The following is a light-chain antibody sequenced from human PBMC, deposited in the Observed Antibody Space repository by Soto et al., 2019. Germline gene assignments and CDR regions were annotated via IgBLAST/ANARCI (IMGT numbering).Light chain of an antibody. Sequence: DIQMTQSPSTLSASVGDRVTITCRASQSINTWLAWYQQKPGTVPKLLLYEASTLESGVPSRFSGSRSGTEFTLTVSSLQPDDFATYYCQQYNDSFPYTFGQGTKLEIK. CDR2: EAS. CDR1: QSINTW. CDR3: QQYNDSFPYT. J-gene: IGKJ2*01. V-gene: IGKV1-5*03.